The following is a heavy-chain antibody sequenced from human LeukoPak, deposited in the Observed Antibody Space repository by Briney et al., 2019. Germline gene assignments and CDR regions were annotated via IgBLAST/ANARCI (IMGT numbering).Heavy chain of an antibody. Sequence: GGSLRLSCAASGFTFSSYWMSWVRQVPGKGLEWVVNIDEDGSEKYYVDSVKGRFTISRDNAKNSLSLQMNSLRADDTAVYYCARAGGPGTVDHWGQGTLVTVSS. CDR2: IDEDGSEK. CDR3: ARAGGPGTVDH. D-gene: IGHD1-1*01. V-gene: IGHV3-7*01. CDR1: GFTFSSYW. J-gene: IGHJ4*02.